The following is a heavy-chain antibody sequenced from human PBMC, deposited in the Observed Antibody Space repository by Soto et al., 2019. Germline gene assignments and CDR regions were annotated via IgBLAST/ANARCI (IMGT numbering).Heavy chain of an antibody. CDR1: GGSISSGGYY. CDR2: IYYSGST. D-gene: IGHD2-15*01. J-gene: IGHJ3*02. Sequence: QVQLQESGPGLVKPSQTLSLTCTVSGGSISSGGYYWSWIRQHPGKGLEWIGYIYYSGSTYYNPSRKSRVTISVDTSKNQCSLKLSSVTAADTAVYYCARVSGGNLPWVGFDIWGQGTMVTVSS. CDR3: ARVSGGNLPWVGFDI. V-gene: IGHV4-31*03.